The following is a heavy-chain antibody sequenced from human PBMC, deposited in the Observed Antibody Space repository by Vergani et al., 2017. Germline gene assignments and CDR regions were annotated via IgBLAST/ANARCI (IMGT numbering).Heavy chain of an antibody. Sequence: QVQLQQWGAGLLKPSETLSLTCAVYGGSFSGYYWSWIRQPPGKGLEWIGEINHSGSTNYNPSLKSRVTISVDTSKNQFYLKLSSVTAADTAVYYCARWSMVRGVIRAYFDYWGQGTMVTVSS. J-gene: IGHJ4*03. D-gene: IGHD3-10*01. CDR1: GGSFSGYY. V-gene: IGHV4-34*01. CDR3: ARWSMVRGVIRAYFDY. CDR2: INHSGST.